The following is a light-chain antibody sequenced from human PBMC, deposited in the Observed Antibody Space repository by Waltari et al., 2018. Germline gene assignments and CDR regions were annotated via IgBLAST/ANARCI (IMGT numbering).Light chain of an antibody. CDR3: TSYTRTKTVV. J-gene: IGLJ2*01. Sequence: QSALTQPASVSGSPGQSITISCTGTSNDVGGYDSVSWYQHHPNKAPKLMIYDVHHRPSGVADRVSGSKSGNTASLTVSGLQAEDEADYYCTSYTRTKTVVFGGGTKLTVL. CDR1: SNDVGGYDS. CDR2: DVH. V-gene: IGLV2-14*03.